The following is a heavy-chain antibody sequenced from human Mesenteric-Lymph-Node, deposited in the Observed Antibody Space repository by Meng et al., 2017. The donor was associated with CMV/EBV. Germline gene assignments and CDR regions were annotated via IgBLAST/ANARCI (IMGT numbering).Heavy chain of an antibody. CDR1: GYIFTDYV. Sequence: ASGYIFTDYVVNWVRQAPGQGLEWMGWINPNSGGTNYAQKFQGRVTMTRDTSISTAYMELSRLRSDDTAVYYCARDTTTPRENWFDPWGQGTLVTVSS. J-gene: IGHJ5*02. D-gene: IGHD1-26*01. CDR2: INPNSGGT. V-gene: IGHV1-2*02. CDR3: ARDTTTPRENWFDP.